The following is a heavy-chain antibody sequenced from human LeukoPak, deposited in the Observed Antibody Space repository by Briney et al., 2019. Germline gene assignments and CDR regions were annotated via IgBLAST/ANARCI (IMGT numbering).Heavy chain of an antibody. CDR1: GGSISSSYY. CDR2: IYYSGST. V-gene: IGHV4-39*01. CDR3: ARHHYYGSGSYYEIYYYYYYYMDV. Sequence: SETLSLTCTVSGGSISSSYYWGWIRQPPGKGLEWIGSIYYSGSTYYNPSLKSRVTISVDTSKNQFSLKLSSVTAADTAVYYCARHHYYGSGSYYEIYYYYYYYMDVWGKGTTVTISS. D-gene: IGHD3-10*01. J-gene: IGHJ6*03.